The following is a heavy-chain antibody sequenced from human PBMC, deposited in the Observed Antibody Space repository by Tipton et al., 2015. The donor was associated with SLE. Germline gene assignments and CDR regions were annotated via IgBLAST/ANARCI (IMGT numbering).Heavy chain of an antibody. CDR2: ISSYIGNT. CDR1: GYTFINYG. Sequence: QSGPEVKKPGASVRVSCKASGYTFINYGINWVRQAPGQGLEWMGWISSYIGNTNYAQSLQGRVTMTTDTSTSTAYMELRSLRSDDTAVYYCARGYCSSTSCYDYGMDVWGQGTTVTVSS. V-gene: IGHV1-18*01. J-gene: IGHJ6*02. CDR3: ARGYCSSTSCYDYGMDV. D-gene: IGHD2-2*01.